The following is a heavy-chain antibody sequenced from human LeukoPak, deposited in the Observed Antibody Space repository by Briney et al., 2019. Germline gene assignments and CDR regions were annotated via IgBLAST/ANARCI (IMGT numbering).Heavy chain of an antibody. V-gene: IGHV3-30*02. CDR1: GFTFSSYG. Sequence: SGGSLRLSCAASGFTFSSYGMHWVRQAPGEGLEWVAFIRYDGSNKYYADSVKGRFTISRDNSKNTLYLQMNSLRAEDTAVYYCAKGLVAAEGDYYFDYWGQGTLVTVSS. J-gene: IGHJ4*02. CDR2: IRYDGSNK. CDR3: AKGLVAAEGDYYFDY. D-gene: IGHD2-15*01.